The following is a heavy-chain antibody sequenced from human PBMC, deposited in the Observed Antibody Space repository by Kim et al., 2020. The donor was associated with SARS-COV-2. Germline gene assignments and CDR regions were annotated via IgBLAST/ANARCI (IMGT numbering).Heavy chain of an antibody. CDR1: GGSISSSSYY. Sequence: SETLSLTCTVSGGSISSSSYYWGWIRQPPGKGLEWIGSIYYSGSTYYNPSLKSRVTISVDTSKNQFSLKLSSVTAADTAVYYCARCYDSSGYGCQSGFYWGQGTLVTVSS. D-gene: IGHD3-22*01. J-gene: IGHJ4*02. CDR2: IYYSGST. CDR3: ARCYDSSGYGCQSGFY. V-gene: IGHV4-39*01.